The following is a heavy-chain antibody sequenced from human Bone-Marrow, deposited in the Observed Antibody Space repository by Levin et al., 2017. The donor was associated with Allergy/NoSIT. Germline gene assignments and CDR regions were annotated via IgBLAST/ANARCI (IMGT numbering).Heavy chain of an antibody. CDR3: AKDRYCSSTSRSAHYYYGMDV. D-gene: IGHD2-2*01. CDR2: ISWNSGSI. V-gene: IGHV3-9*01. CDR1: GFTFDDYA. J-gene: IGHJ6*02. Sequence: SLKISCAASGFTFDDYAMHWVRQAPGKGLEWVSGISWNSGSIGYADSVKGRFTISRDNAKNSLYLQMNSLRAEDTALYYCAKDRYCSSTSRSAHYYYGMDVWGQGTTVTVSS.